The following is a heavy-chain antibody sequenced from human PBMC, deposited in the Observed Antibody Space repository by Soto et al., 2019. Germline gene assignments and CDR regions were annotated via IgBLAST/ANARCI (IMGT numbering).Heavy chain of an antibody. D-gene: IGHD2-15*01. CDR3: ARSGFGGAFDI. Sequence: QVQLQESGPGLVKPSQTLSLTCTVSGGSISSGGYYWSWIRQHPGKGLEWIGYIYYSGSTYFNPSLQSXXTXSXXTPKNPFSLKLSSVTAADTAVYYCARSGFGGAFDIWGQGTMVTVSS. CDR1: GGSISSGGYY. J-gene: IGHJ3*02. CDR2: IYYSGST. V-gene: IGHV4-31*01.